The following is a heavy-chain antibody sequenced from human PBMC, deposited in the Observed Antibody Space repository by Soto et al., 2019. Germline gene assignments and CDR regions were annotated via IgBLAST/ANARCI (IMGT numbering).Heavy chain of an antibody. V-gene: IGHV3-21*01. Sequence: EVQLVESGGGLVKPGGSLRLSCAASGFIFSSYTMNWVRQAPGKGLEWVSAISASSTYIYYADSLKGRFTISRDNAYNSLYLQINSLRAGDTAVYYCACLWLRDPWMYWGQGTLVTLSS. D-gene: IGHD6-19*01. CDR2: ISASSTYI. CDR1: GFIFSSYT. CDR3: ACLWLRDPWMY. J-gene: IGHJ4*02.